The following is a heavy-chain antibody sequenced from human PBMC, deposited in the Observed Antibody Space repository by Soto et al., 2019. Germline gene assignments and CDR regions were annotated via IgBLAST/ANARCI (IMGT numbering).Heavy chain of an antibody. CDR2: IFYSGTT. CDR1: GGSISSGGYF. CDR3: TRRALY. Sequence: QVQLQESGPGLVKSSQTLSLTCTVYGGSISSGGYFWSWIRQPPGKGLEWIGNIFYSGTTYYNPYLKSPVPISVYTSNQQSSLKPSSVTAADTAVYFCTRRALYSGQVPLFTVSS. J-gene: IGHJ4*02. V-gene: IGHV4-31*01.